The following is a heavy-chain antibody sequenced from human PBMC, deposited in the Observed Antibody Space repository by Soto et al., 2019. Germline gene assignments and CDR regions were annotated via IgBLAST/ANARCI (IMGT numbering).Heavy chain of an antibody. CDR2: IYYSGST. CDR1: GGSISSYY. J-gene: IGHJ4*02. D-gene: IGHD6-13*01. CDR3: ARVASGIAAAGTFDY. V-gene: IGHV4-59*01. Sequence: PSETLSLTCTVSGGSISSYYWSWIRQPPGKGLEWIGYIYYSGSTNYNPSLKSRVTISVDTSKNQFSLKLSSMTAADTAVYYCARVASGIAAAGTFDYWGQGTLVTVSS.